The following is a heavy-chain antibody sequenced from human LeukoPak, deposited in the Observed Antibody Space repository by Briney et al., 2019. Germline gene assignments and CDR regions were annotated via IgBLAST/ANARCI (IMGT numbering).Heavy chain of an antibody. V-gene: IGHV3-30-3*01. Sequence: GGSPRLSCAASGFTFSSYAMHWVRQAPGKGLEWVAVISYDGSNKYYADSVKGRFTISRDNSKNTLYLQMNSLRAEDTAVYYCARDRGQQLVRVFDYWGQGTLVTVSS. CDR2: ISYDGSNK. CDR3: ARDRGQQLVRVFDY. D-gene: IGHD6-13*01. J-gene: IGHJ4*02. CDR1: GFTFSSYA.